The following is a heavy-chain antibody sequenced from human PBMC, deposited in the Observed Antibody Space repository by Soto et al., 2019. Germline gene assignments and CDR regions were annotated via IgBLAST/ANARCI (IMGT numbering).Heavy chain of an antibody. V-gene: IGHV2-5*02. CDR3: AHIPNYYQYDWFDP. Sequence: QITLKESGPTLVKPTQTLTLTCTFSGFSLTTRGVGVGWIRQPPGKALECLALLYWDDDKRYSPSLQSRLSITKHTSKNQVVLTMTNVDPVDTATYYCAHIPNYYQYDWFDPWGQGTLVSVSS. J-gene: IGHJ5*02. CDR1: GFSLTTRGVG. CDR2: LYWDDDK. D-gene: IGHD3-16*01.